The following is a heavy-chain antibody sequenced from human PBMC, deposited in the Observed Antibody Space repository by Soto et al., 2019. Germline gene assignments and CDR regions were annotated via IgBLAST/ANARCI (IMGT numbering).Heavy chain of an antibody. Sequence: QEQLVESGGGVVQPGRSLRLSCAASGFTFSSYGMHWVRQAPGKGLEWVAVIWYDGSNKYYADSVKGRFTISRDNSKNTLYLQMNSLRAEDTAVYYCARDQVGAIQYYFDYWGQGTLVTVSS. CDR3: ARDQVGAIQYYFDY. CDR1: GFTFSSYG. V-gene: IGHV3-33*01. J-gene: IGHJ4*02. CDR2: IWYDGSNK. D-gene: IGHD1-26*01.